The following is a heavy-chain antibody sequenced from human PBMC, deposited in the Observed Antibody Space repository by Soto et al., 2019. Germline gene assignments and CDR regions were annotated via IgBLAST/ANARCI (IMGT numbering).Heavy chain of an antibody. CDR3: AKDYLTLPLRLGKLSLSIDY. V-gene: IGHV3-30*18. D-gene: IGHD3-16*02. CDR2: ISYDGSNE. CDR1: GFTFSNYG. Sequence: QVQLVESGGGVVQPGRSLRLSCAASGFTFSNYGMHWVRQAPGKGLEWVAVISYDGSNEYYADSVKGRFTISRDNSKNTLYLQMNSLRAADTAVYYCAKDYLTLPLRLGKLSLSIDYWGQGTLVTVSS. J-gene: IGHJ4*02.